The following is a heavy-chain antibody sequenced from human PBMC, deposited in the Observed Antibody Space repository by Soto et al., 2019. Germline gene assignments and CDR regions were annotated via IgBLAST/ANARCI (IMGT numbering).Heavy chain of an antibody. D-gene: IGHD3-9*01. J-gene: IGHJ6*03. CDR2: MNPNSGNT. Sequence: ASVKVSCKASGDTFTSYDINWVRQATGQGLEWMGWMNPNSGNTGYAQKFQGRVTMTRNTSISTAYMELSSLRSEDTAVYYCARDDILTGYYLQKNYYMDVWGKGTTVTVSS. V-gene: IGHV1-8*01. CDR1: GDTFTSYD. CDR3: ARDDILTGYYLQKNYYMDV.